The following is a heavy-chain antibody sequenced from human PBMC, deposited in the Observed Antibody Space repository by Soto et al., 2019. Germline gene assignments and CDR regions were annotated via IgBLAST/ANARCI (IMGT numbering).Heavy chain of an antibody. V-gene: IGHV4-34*01. CDR2: LNSSGST. D-gene: IGHD3-10*01. Sequence: QVQLQQWGAGLLKPSETLSLTCAVYAGSFTTYYWSWIRQPPGKGLEWIGELNSSGSTNYNPSLKSRLTISVDTSKNQFSLRLTSVTAADTAVYYCARIRARFSRSAFDIWGQGTMVPVSS. CDR1: AGSFTTYY. J-gene: IGHJ3*02. CDR3: ARIRARFSRSAFDI.